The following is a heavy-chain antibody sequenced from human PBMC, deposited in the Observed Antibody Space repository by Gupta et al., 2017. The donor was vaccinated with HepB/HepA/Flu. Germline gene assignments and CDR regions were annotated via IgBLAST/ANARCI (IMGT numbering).Heavy chain of an antibody. J-gene: IGHJ6*02. CDR3: ARGPPGYGSGGSCYSWYYYYGMDV. V-gene: IGHV4-34*01. D-gene: IGHD2-15*01. CDR1: GGSFSGYY. CDR2: INHSGST. Sequence: QVQLQQWGAGLLKPSETLSLTCAVYGGSFSGYYWSWIRQPPGKGLEWIGEINHSGSTNYNPSLKSRVTISVDTSKNQFSLKLSSVTAADTAVYYCARGPPGYGSGGSCYSWYYYYGMDVWGQGTTVTVSS.